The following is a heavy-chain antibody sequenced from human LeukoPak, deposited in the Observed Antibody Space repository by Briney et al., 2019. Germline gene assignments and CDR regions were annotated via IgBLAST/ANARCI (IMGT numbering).Heavy chain of an antibody. J-gene: IGHJ4*02. D-gene: IGHD5-24*01. CDR1: GGSFSGYY. V-gene: IGHV4-34*01. Sequence: PSETLSLTCAVYGGSFSGYYWSWIRQPPGKGLEWIGEINHSGSTNYNPSLKSRVTISVDTSKNQFSLKLSSVNAADTAVYYCASGAQLRYLLYWGQGTLVTVSS. CDR2: INHSGST. CDR3: ASGAQLRYLLY.